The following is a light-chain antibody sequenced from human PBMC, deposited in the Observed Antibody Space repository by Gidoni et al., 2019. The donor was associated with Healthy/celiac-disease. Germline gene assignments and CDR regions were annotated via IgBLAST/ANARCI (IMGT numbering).Light chain of an antibody. CDR3: SSYTSSSTLL. Sequence: QSALTQPASVSGSPGQSITISCTVTSSDVGGYNYVACYQQHPGKAPKLMIYDVSNRPSGVSNRFSGSKSGNTASLTISGLQADDEADYYCSSYTSSSTLLFGGGTKLTVL. CDR1: SSDVGGYNY. J-gene: IGLJ2*01. V-gene: IGLV2-14*01. CDR2: DVS.